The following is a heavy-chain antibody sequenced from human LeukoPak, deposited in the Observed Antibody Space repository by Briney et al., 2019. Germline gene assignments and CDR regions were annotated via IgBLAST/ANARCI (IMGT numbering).Heavy chain of an antibody. CDR3: ARSHGLY. J-gene: IGHJ4*02. Sequence: SETLSLTCTVSGGSISGYYWSWIRQPAGKGLEWIGRVYTSGSTSYNPSLRSRVTISLDTPKSQFSLKLSSVTAADTAVYYCARSHGLYWGQGTLVSVSS. CDR2: VYTSGST. V-gene: IGHV4-4*07. CDR1: GGSISGYY.